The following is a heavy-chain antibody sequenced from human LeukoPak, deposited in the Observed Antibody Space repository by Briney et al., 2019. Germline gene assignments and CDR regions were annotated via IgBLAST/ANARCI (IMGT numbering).Heavy chain of an antibody. CDR1: GDSVSSNSVT. Sequence: SETLSLTCAISGDSVSSNSVTWNWIRQSPSRGLEWLGRTYYRSTWYNDYAVSVRGRITVNPDTSKNQFSLHLNSVTPEDTAVYYCSRRLTQYDCFDPWGQGILVTVSS. V-gene: IGHV6-1*01. J-gene: IGHJ5*02. CDR3: SRRLTQYDCFDP. CDR2: TYYRSTWYN. D-gene: IGHD2-2*01.